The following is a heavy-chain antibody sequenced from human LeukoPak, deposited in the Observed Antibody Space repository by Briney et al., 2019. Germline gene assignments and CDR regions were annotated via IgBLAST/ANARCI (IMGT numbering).Heavy chain of an antibody. V-gene: IGHV4-4*07. CDR1: DGSINGYY. D-gene: IGHD5-24*01. J-gene: IGHJ4*02. CDR2: IHPSGSA. CDR3: ARGIDAYKVAY. Sequence: SETLSLTCSVSDGSINGYYWNWIRQPPGGGLEWIGCIHPSGSAHYNPSLKNRVTTSLGTSSNRFFLNINSVAAADTALYYCARGIDAYKVAYWGQGTLVTASS.